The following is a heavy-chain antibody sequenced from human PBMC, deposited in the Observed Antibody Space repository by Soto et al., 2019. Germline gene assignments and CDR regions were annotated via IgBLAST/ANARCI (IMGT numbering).Heavy chain of an antibody. D-gene: IGHD5-12*01. V-gene: IGHV1-18*01. CDR1: GYTFTTYG. CDR2: ISVYNGIT. CDR3: VRDRADKVGGGYYYGMDV. J-gene: IGHJ6*02. Sequence: ASVKVSCKASGYTFTTYGLTWVRQAPGQGLEWMGWISVYNGITSYAQKFQGRVSLTTDTSTTTAYIELRHHRSDETPVEYGVRDRADKVGGGYYYGMDVWGHGTTVTVSS.